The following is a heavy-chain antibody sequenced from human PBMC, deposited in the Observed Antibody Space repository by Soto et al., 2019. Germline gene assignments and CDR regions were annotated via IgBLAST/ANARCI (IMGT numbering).Heavy chain of an antibody. CDR1: GFTFSSYA. J-gene: IGHJ4*02. Sequence: LRLSCAASGFTFSSYAVSWVRQAPGKGPGWISSISGSGSTIYYADSVKGRFTISRDNSKNTLYLQMSSLRAEDTAVYYCAKVFYYYDSSGYYHFDYWGQGTLVTVSS. D-gene: IGHD3-22*01. CDR3: AKVFYYYDSSGYYHFDY. CDR2: ISGSGSTI. V-gene: IGHV3-23*01.